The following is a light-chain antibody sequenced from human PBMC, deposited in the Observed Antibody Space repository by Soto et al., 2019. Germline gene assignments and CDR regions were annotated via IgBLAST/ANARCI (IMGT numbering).Light chain of an antibody. CDR3: QQYNNLIT. J-gene: IGKJ5*01. Sequence: EIVLTQSPATLSLSPGERATLSCGASQSVSSSYLAWYQQKPGLAPRLLIYDASNRATGILARFSGSGSGTEFTLTISSLQSEDFAVYYCQQYNNLITFGQGTRLEIK. CDR2: DAS. CDR1: QSVSSSY. V-gene: IGKV3D-20*01.